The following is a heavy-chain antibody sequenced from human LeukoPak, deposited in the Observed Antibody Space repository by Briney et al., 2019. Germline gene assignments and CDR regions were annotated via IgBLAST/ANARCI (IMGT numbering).Heavy chain of an antibody. CDR1: GFTFSSNA. D-gene: IGHD3-16*01. V-gene: IGHV3-30-3*01. J-gene: IGHJ3*02. CDR3: AKEGSSWGVDTFDM. Sequence: GGSLRLSCAASGFTFSSNAMHWVRQAPGKGLEWVAVITYDGSNKYYADSVKGRFTISRDNSRNTLYLQMNSLRAEDTAVYYCAKEGSSWGVDTFDMWGQGTLVTVSS. CDR2: ITYDGSNK.